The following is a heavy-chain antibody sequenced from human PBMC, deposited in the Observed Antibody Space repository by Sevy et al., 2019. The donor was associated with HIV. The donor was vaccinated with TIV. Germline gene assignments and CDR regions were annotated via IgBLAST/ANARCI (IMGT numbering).Heavy chain of an antibody. D-gene: IGHD6-6*01. CDR3: ARGLSIAFALSDY. Sequence: GGSLRLSCAASGFTFSSYWMSWVRQAPGKGLEWVANIKQDGSEKYYVDSVKGRFTISRDNAKNSLYLQMNSLRAEDTAVYYCARGLSIAFALSDYWRQGTLVTVSS. CDR2: IKQDGSEK. V-gene: IGHV3-7*03. CDR1: GFTFSSYW. J-gene: IGHJ4*02.